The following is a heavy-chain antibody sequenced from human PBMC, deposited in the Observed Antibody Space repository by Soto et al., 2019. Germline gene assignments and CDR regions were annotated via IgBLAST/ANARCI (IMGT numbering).Heavy chain of an antibody. CDR2: ISYDGSNK. CDR3: AKDRSRSEWLAFDY. V-gene: IGHV3-30*18. CDR1: GFTFSSYG. Sequence: GGSLRLSCAASGFTFSSYGMHWVRQAPGKGLEWVAVISYDGSNKYYADSVKGRFTISRDNSKNTLYLQMNSLRAEDTAVYYCAKDRSRSEWLAFDYWGQGTLVTAPQ. D-gene: IGHD3-3*01. J-gene: IGHJ4*02.